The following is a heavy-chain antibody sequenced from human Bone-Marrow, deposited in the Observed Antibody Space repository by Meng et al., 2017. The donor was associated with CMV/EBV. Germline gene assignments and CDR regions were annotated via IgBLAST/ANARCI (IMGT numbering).Heavy chain of an antibody. CDR1: GFTFSNAW. V-gene: IGHV3-15*01. D-gene: IGHD6-6*01. CDR2: IKSKTDGGTT. J-gene: IGHJ6*02. CDR3: ARDGVSIAARDYYYGMDV. Sequence: GGSLRLSCAASGFTFSNAWMSWVRQAPGKGLEWVGRIKSKTDGGTTDYAAPVKGRFTISRDDSKNTLYLQMNSLKTEDTAVYYCARDGVSIAARDYYYGMDVWGQGTTVTVSS.